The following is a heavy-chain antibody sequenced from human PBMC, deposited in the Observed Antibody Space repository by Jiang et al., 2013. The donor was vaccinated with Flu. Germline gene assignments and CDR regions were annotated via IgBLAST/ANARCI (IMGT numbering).Heavy chain of an antibody. V-gene: IGHV4-59*08. CDR2: IYYMGGT. CDR3: ARHLEGYGGNAWYFDL. D-gene: IGHD4-23*01. CDR1: GGSISSYY. Sequence: SLTCTVSGGSISSYYWSWIRQPPGKGLEWIGYIYYMGGTNXNPSLKSRVTISVDTSKNQFSLKLSSVTAADTAVYYCARHLEGYGGNAWYFDLWGRGTLVTVSS. J-gene: IGHJ2*01.